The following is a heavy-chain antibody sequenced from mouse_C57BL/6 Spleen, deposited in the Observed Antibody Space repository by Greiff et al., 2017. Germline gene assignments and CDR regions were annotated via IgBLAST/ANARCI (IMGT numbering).Heavy chain of an antibody. D-gene: IGHD1-1*01. Sequence: EVMLVESEGGLVQPGSSMKLSCTASGFTFSDYYMAWVRQVPEKGLEWVANINYDGSSTYYLDSLKSRFIISRDNAKNILYLQMRSLKSEDTATYYCARDQRNYYGSGWYFDVWGTGTTVTVSS. CDR3: ARDQRNYYGSGWYFDV. CDR2: INYDGSST. V-gene: IGHV5-16*01. CDR1: GFTFSDYY. J-gene: IGHJ1*03.